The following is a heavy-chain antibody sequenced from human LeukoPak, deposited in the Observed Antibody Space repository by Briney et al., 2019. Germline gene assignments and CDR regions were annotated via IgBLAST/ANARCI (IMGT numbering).Heavy chain of an antibody. J-gene: IGHJ4*02. CDR3: ARRTFGELLYFDY. CDR2: IYYSGST. D-gene: IGHD1-26*01. CDR1: GGSFSGYY. Sequence: SETLSLTCAVYGGSFSGYYWSWIRQPPGKGLEWLGYIYYSGSTNYNPSLKSRVTISVDTSKNQFSLKLSSVTAADTAVYYCARRTFGELLYFDYWGQGTLVTVSS. V-gene: IGHV4-59*01.